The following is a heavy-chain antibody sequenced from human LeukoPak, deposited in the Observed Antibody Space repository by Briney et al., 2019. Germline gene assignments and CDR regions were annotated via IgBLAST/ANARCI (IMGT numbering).Heavy chain of an antibody. CDR2: INSDGSST. V-gene: IGHV3-74*01. J-gene: IGHJ5*02. CDR3: ARDRSGPLLTPTNWFDP. CDR1: GFTFSGYW. D-gene: IGHD1-14*01. Sequence: GGSLRLSCAASGFTFSGYWMHWVRQAPGKGLVWVSRINSDGSSTSYADSVKGRFTISRDNAKNTLYLQMNSLRAEDTAVYYCARDRSGPLLTPTNWFDPWGQGTLVTVSS.